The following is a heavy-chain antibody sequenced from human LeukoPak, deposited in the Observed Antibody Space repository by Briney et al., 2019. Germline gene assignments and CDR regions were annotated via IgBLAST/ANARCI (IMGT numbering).Heavy chain of an antibody. D-gene: IGHD6-19*01. CDR3: VKDRTVAGTDARYYFDY. CDR1: GFTFSAYG. CDR2: IRYDGSDK. Sequence: PGGSLRLSCAASGFTFSAYGMHWVRQAPGKGLEWVAFIRYDGSDKYYADSVKGRFTISRDNSKNTLYLQMNSLRAEDTALYYCVKDRTVAGTDARYYFDYWGQGTLVTVSS. V-gene: IGHV3-30*02. J-gene: IGHJ4*02.